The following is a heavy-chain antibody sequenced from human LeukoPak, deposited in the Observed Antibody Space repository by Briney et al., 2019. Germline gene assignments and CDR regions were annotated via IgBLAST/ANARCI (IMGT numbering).Heavy chain of an antibody. V-gene: IGHV1-69*04. J-gene: IGHJ4*02. Sequence: SVKVSCKASGGTFSSYAISWVRQAPGQGLEWMGRIIPILGIANYAQKFQGRVTITADKSTSTAYMELSSLRSEDTAVYYCAATAQRTYSDYWGQGTLVTVSS. CDR1: GGTFSSYA. CDR2: IIPILGIA. D-gene: IGHD4-11*01. CDR3: AATAQRTYSDY.